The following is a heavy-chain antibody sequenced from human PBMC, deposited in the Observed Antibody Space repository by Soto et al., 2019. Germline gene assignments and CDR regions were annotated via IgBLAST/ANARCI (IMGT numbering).Heavy chain of an antibody. J-gene: IGHJ6*02. CDR1: GYSISSGYY. CDR3: ARVGGSYYGYYYGMDV. V-gene: IGHV4-38-2*02. CDR2: IYHSGST. D-gene: IGHD1-26*01. Sequence: SETLSLTCTVSGYSISSGYYWGWIRQPPGKGLEWIGSIYHSGSTYYNPSLKSRVTISVDTSKNQFSLKLSSVTAADTAVYYCARVGGSYYGYYYGMDVWGQGTTVTVSS.